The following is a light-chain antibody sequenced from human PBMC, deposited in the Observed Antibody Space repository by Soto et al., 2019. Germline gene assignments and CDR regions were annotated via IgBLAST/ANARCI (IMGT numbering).Light chain of an antibody. CDR1: QSVSGN. V-gene: IGKV3-15*01. J-gene: IGKJ3*01. CDR3: QQYNNWPPST. Sequence: EIVMTQSPATLSVSPGERATLSCRASQSVSGNLAWYQQKPGQAPRLLIYGASTRATGIPARFSGSGSGTEFTLTISSLQSEDFAVYHCQQYNNWPPSTFGPGTKVDIK. CDR2: GAS.